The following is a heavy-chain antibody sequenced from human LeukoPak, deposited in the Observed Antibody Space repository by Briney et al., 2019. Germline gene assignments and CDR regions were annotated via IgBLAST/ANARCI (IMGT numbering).Heavy chain of an antibody. CDR3: AKHYNGQFDY. Sequence: AGSLSSYCAASGFTFSSYGMHWVRQAPGQGLEWVAVISYDGSNKYYADSVKGRFTISRDNSKNTLYLQMNSLRAEDTAVYYCAKHYNGQFDYWGQGTLVTVSS. CDR1: GFTFSSYG. J-gene: IGHJ4*02. V-gene: IGHV3-30*18. CDR2: ISYDGSNK. D-gene: IGHD3-10*01.